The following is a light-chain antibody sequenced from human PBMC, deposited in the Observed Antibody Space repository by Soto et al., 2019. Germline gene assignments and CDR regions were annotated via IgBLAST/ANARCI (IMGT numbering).Light chain of an antibody. CDR1: YDISSS. Sequence: DIQLTQSPSFLSASVEDRVTISCRASYDISSSLAWYQQEPGKPPKLLIYDSSTLQTGVPSRFTGSGSGRKFTLTISGLQFGDFATYFCQQLSHYPYPFGQGTKVDIK. V-gene: IGKV1-9*01. CDR3: QQLSHYPYP. J-gene: IGKJ2*01. CDR2: DSS.